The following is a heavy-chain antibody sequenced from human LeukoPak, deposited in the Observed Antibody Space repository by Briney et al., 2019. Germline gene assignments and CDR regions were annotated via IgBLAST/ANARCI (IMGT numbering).Heavy chain of an antibody. D-gene: IGHD1-26*01. CDR3: ARGYGGGIWEEINWFDP. CDR2: IYPGDSDT. V-gene: IGHV5-51*01. CDR1: GYSFTSYW. J-gene: IGHJ5*02. Sequence: GESVKISCKCSGYSFTSYWIGWVRQMPGKGLEWMGIIYPGDSDTRYSPSFQGQVTISADKSISTAYLQWSSLKASDTAMYYCARGYGGGIWEEINWFDPWGQGTLVTVSS.